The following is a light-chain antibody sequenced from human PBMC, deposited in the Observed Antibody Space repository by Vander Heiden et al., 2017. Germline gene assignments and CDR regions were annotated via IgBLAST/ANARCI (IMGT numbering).Light chain of an antibody. CDR2: AAS. V-gene: IGKV1-39*01. J-gene: IGKJ4*01. CDR1: QSISSY. Sequence: DIQMTQSPSSLSASVGDRVTITCRASQSISSYLNWYQQKPWKAPKLLIYAASSLQSAVPSRFTGTGSGTDFTLTMSRLQPEDIATYYCQQSDSTALTFGGGTKAEI. CDR3: QQSDSTALT.